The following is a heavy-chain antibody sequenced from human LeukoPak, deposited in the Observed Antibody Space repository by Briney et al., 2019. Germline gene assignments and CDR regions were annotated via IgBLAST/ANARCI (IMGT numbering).Heavy chain of an antibody. J-gene: IGHJ4*02. CDR1: GGSFSGYY. CDR3: ARHSGSGSYHSPFGN. V-gene: IGHV4-34*01. D-gene: IGHD3-10*01. Sequence: SETLSLTCAVYGGSFSGYYWSWIRQPPGKGLEWIGEINHSGSTNYNPSLKSRVTISVDTSKNQFSLKLSSVTAADTAVYYCARHSGSGSYHSPFGNWGQGTLVTVSS. CDR2: INHSGST.